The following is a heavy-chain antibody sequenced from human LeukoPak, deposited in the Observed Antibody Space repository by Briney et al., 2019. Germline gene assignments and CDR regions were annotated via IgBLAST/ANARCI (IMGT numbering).Heavy chain of an antibody. CDR3: ARGHVWFGELSAMDAFDI. CDR2: INHSGST. D-gene: IGHD3-10*01. J-gene: IGHJ3*02. V-gene: IGHV4-34*01. Sequence: SETLSLTCAVYGGSFSGYYWRWIRQPPGKGLEWIGEINHSGSTNYNPSLKSRGTILVDTSKNQFSLKLSSVTAADTAVYYCARGHVWFGELSAMDAFDIWGQGTMVTVSS. CDR1: GGSFSGYY.